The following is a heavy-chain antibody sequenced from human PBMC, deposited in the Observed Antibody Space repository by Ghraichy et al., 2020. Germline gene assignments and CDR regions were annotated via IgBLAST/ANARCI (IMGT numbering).Heavy chain of an antibody. V-gene: IGHV4-4*07. CDR2: LYTSGST. CDR3: ARDREIADWYFDL. D-gene: IGHD5-24*01. Sequence: SETLSLTCHVSGGSISSYYWSWIRQPAGKRLEWIGRLYTSGSTNYNPSLKSRVTMSVDTSKNQFSLKLSSVTAADTAVYYCARDREIADWYFDLWGRGTLVPVSP. CDR1: GGSISSYY. J-gene: IGHJ2*01.